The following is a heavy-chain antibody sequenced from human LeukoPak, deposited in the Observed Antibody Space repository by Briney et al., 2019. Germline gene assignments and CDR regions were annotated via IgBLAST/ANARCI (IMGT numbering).Heavy chain of an antibody. D-gene: IGHD3-10*01. CDR3: ARFSSSMVRGESDP. CDR2: INHSGST. V-gene: IGHV4-34*01. CDR1: GGSFSGYY. Sequence: SETLSLTCAVYGGSFSGYYWSWIRQPPGKGLEWIGEINHSGSTNYNPSLKSRVTISVDTSKNQFSLKLSSVTAADTAVYYCARFSSSMVRGESDPWGQGTLVTVSS. J-gene: IGHJ5*02.